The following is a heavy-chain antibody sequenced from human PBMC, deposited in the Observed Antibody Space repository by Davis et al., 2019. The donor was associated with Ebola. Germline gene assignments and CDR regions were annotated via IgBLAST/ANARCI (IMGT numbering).Heavy chain of an antibody. V-gene: IGHV3-48*03. CDR1: GFTFNKYE. Sequence: GESLKIHCAASGFTFNKYEMNWVRQAPGKGMEWISYISDSGSTTYYTDSVKGRFTISRDNAKNSLYLQMNTLGVEDTAIYYCVPGTWIRGQGTLVTVPS. J-gene: IGHJ4*02. CDR2: ISDSGSTT. D-gene: IGHD5-18*01. CDR3: VPGTWI.